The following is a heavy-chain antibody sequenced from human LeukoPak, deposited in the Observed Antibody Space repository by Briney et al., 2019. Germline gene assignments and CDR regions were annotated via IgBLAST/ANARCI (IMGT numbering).Heavy chain of an antibody. CDR2: ISHEGSSQ. CDR3: AGTREQWQVLDY. V-gene: IGHV3-30*03. CDR1: GLSFGSYG. D-gene: IGHD6-19*01. Sequence: GGSLRLSCAASGLSFGSYGMHWVRQAPGKGLEWLAVISHEGSSQYYADSVKGRFTISRDNSKNMVYLQINSLRVEDTAVYYCAGTREQWQVLDYWGQGTLVTVSS. J-gene: IGHJ4*02.